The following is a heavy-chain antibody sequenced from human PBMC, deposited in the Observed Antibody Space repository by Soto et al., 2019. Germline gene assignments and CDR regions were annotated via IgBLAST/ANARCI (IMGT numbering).Heavy chain of an antibody. V-gene: IGHV1-18*01. CDR3: ARDPSNTSGHYQFFDS. CDR2: ISTYNGDT. Sequence: QVQLVQSGAEVKKPGASVKVSCKASGYTFTKYAISWVRQAPGQGLERMGWISTYNGDTKYAQKLQGRVTMTTDTSTSTAYMELRSLRSDDTAVYYCARDPSNTSGHYQFFDSWGQGTLVTVSS. J-gene: IGHJ4*02. D-gene: IGHD3-22*01. CDR1: GYTFTKYA.